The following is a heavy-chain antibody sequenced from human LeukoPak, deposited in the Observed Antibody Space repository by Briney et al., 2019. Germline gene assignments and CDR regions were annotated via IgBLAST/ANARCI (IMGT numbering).Heavy chain of an antibody. CDR1: GYTFTSYG. D-gene: IGHD4-23*01. V-gene: IGHV1-18*01. Sequence: ASVKVSCKASGYTFTSYGISWVRQAPGQGLEWMGWISAYNGNTNYAQKLQSRVTMTTDTSTSTAYMELRSLRSDDTAVYYCARAPTTVVTPNYYYYYMDVWGKGTTVTVSS. CDR2: ISAYNGNT. J-gene: IGHJ6*03. CDR3: ARAPTTVVTPNYYYYYMDV.